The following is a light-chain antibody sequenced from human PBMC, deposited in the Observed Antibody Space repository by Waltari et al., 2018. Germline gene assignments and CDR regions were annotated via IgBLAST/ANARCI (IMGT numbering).Light chain of an antibody. CDR2: GAS. CDR1: QSMSNN. CDR3: QQYNNWPWT. Sequence: DIVMTQSPATLYVSPGERARLSCRASQSMSNNLAWYQQKPGQAPRVLIYGASTRATGTPARFSGSGFGTEFTLTISSLQAEDFALYFCQQYNNWPWTFGQGSRVEIK. J-gene: IGKJ1*01. V-gene: IGKV3-15*01.